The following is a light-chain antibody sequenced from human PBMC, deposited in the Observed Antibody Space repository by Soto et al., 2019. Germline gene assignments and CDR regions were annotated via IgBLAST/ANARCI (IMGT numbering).Light chain of an antibody. J-gene: IGLJ1*01. CDR2: DAN. CDR1: SSDVGGYNY. V-gene: IGLV2-11*01. CDR3: CSYAGSYSYV. Sequence: QSVLTQPRSVSGSPGQSVTISCTGTSSDVGGYNYVSWYQQNPGKAPKLLIHDANKRPSGVPDRFSGSKSGNTASLTISGLQAEDEAGYHCCSYAGSYSYVFGTGTKATVL.